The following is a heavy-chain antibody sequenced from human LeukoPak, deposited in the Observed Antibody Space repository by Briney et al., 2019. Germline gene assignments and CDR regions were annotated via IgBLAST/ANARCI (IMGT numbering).Heavy chain of an antibody. D-gene: IGHD1-20*01. CDR2: ISGSGGST. J-gene: IGHJ3*02. Sequence: GGSLRLSCAASGFTFSSYAMSWVRQAPGKGLEWVSAISGSGGSTYYADSVKGRFTISRDNSKNTLYLQMNSLRAEDTAVYYCAKQGITGTTGGYDAFDIWGQGTMVTVSS. CDR1: GFTFSSYA. CDR3: AKQGITGTTGGYDAFDI. V-gene: IGHV3-23*01.